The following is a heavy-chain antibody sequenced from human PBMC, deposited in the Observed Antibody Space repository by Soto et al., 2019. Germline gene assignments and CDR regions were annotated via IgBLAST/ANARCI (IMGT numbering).Heavy chain of an antibody. CDR3: VKGEYYYDSSGYYPFDY. V-gene: IGHV3-30*02. CDR2: IWYDGSNK. Sequence: GGSLRLSCAASGFTFSSYGMHWVRQAPGKGLEWVAVIWYDGSNKYYADSVKGRFTISRDNSKNTQYLQMSSLRADDTAVYYCVKGEYYYDSSGYYPFDYWGQGP. D-gene: IGHD3-22*01. CDR1: GFTFSSYG. J-gene: IGHJ4*02.